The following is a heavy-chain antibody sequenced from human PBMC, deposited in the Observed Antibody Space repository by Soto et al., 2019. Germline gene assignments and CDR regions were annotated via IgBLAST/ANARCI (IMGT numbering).Heavy chain of an antibody. CDR3: ARDPLIESYYMDV. J-gene: IGHJ6*03. CDR2: IYSGGST. CDR1: GFTVSSNY. V-gene: IGHV3-66*01. Sequence: GGSLRLSCAASGFTVSSNYMSWVRQAPGKGLEWVSVIYSGGSTYYADSVKGRFTISRDNSKNTLYLQMNSLRAEDTAVYYCARDPLIESYYMDVWGKGTTVTVSS.